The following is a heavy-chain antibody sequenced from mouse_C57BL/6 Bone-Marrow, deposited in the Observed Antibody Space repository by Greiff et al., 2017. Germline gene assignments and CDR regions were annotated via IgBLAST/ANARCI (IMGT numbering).Heavy chain of an antibody. CDR2: IDPSDSYT. CDR3: ARGGDYYGSSYYYAMDY. Sequence: QVQLQQPGAELVKPGASVKLSCKASGYTFTSYWMQWVKQRPGQGLEWIGEIDPSDSYTNYNQKFKGKATLTVDTSSSTAYMQLSSRTSEDSAVYYCARGGDYYGSSYYYAMDYWGQGTSVTVSS. V-gene: IGHV1-50*01. CDR1: GYTFTSYW. J-gene: IGHJ4*01. D-gene: IGHD1-1*01.